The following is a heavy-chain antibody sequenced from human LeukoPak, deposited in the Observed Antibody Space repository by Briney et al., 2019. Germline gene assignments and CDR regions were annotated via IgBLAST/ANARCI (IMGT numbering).Heavy chain of an antibody. V-gene: IGHV3-64*02. CDR2: ISSNGGST. D-gene: IGHD6-13*01. CDR3: AREGTQAAALDY. CDR1: GFTFSTYA. J-gene: IGHJ4*02. Sequence: PGGSLGLSCAASGFTFSTYAMHWVRQAPGKGLECVSAISSNGGSTYYADSVKGGFTISRDNSKNTLYLQMGSLRAEDMAVYYCAREGTQAAALDYWGQGTLVTVSS.